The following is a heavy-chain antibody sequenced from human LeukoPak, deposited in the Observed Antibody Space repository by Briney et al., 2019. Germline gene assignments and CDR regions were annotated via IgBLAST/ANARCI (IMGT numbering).Heavy chain of an antibody. CDR3: ASALGDYGDYFDY. D-gene: IGHD4-17*01. V-gene: IGHV1-69*05. CDR1: GGTFSSYA. J-gene: IGHJ4*02. CDR2: IIPIFGTA. Sequence: GSSVKVSCKASGGTFSSYAISWVRQAPGQGLEWMGGIIPIFGTANYAQKFQGRATITTDESTSTAYMELSSLRSEDTAVYYCASALGDYGDYFDYWGQGTLVTVSS.